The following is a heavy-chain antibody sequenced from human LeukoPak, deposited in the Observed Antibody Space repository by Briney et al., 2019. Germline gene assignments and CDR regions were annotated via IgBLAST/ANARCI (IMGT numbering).Heavy chain of an antibody. J-gene: IGHJ6*03. D-gene: IGHD4/OR15-4a*01. CDR2: IRYDGSNK. CDR1: GFTFSSYG. V-gene: IGHV3-30*02. CDR3: ARAASSTRVPYMDV. Sequence: GGSLRLSCAASGFTFSSYGMHWVRQAPGKGLEWVAFIRYDGSNKYYADSVKGRFTISRDNAKNTLYLQMNSLRAEDTAVYYCARAASSTRVPYMDVWGKGTTVTVSS.